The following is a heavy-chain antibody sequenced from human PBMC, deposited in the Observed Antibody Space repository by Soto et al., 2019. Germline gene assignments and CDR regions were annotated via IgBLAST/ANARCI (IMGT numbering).Heavy chain of an antibody. D-gene: IGHD6-6*01. CDR2: ISSSSSTI. CDR1: GFTFSSYS. V-gene: IGHV3-48*02. CDR3: ARSDVP. Sequence: EVPLVESGGGLVQPGGSLRLSCAASGFTFSSYSMNWVRQAPGKGLEWVSYISSSSSTIYYADCVKGRLTISRDKAKNSLYLQMNSLREGDTSVYYCARSDVPWGRGTLVTVSS. J-gene: IGHJ2*01.